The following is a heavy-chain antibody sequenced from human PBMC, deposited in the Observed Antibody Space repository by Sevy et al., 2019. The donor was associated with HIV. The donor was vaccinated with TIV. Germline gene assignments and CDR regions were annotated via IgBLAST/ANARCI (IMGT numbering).Heavy chain of an antibody. J-gene: IGHJ6*03. V-gene: IGHV3-23*01. CDR1: GFSFDSYG. CDR3: AKGGGGHYDPDEIGYYFYYYNMDV. D-gene: IGHD3-22*01. Sequence: GGSLRLPCAVSGFSFDSYGMTWVRRAPGKGLEWVSGRSGSGTRTDYADSVKGRFIISRDNSKNTLYLQMNSLRSEDTAIYYCAKGGGGHYDPDEIGYYFYYYNMDVWGKGTTVTVSS. CDR2: RSGSGTRT.